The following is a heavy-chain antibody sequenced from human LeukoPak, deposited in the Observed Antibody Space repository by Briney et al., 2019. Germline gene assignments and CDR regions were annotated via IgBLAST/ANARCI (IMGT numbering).Heavy chain of an antibody. J-gene: IGHJ6*03. CDR1: GGSISSYY. CDR3: ARGYSYYYMDV. CDR2: IYYSGST. D-gene: IGHD5-18*01. Sequence: PSETLSLTCTVSGGSISSYYWSWIRQPPGKGREWIAYIYYSGSTDYNPSLKSRVTISVDTSKNQFSLKLSSVTPADTAVYYCARGYSYYYMDVWGKGTTVTVSS. V-gene: IGHV4-59*01.